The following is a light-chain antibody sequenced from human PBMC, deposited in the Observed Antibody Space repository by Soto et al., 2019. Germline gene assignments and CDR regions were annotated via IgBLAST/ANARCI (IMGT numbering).Light chain of an antibody. V-gene: IGLV2-8*01. CDR2: EVS. Sequence: QSALTQPPSASGSPGQSVTISCTGTSSDVGGYNYVSWYQQHPGKAPKLMIYEVSKRPSGVPDRFSGPKSGNTASLTVSGLQAEDEADYYCSSYAGSNNEVFGGGTKLTVL. CDR3: SSYAGSNNEV. J-gene: IGLJ3*02. CDR1: SSDVGGYNY.